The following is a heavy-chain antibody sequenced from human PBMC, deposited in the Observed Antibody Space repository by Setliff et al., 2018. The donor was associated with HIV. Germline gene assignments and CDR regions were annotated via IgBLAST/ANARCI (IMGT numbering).Heavy chain of an antibody. D-gene: IGHD5-18*01. CDR3: SNWNTTIDEDA. CDR1: GGSVSGHY. CDR2: ITPSGAT. V-gene: IGHV4-34*01. Sequence: PSETLSLTCAVYGGSVSGHYWGWFRQPPGKGLEWIGEITPSGATNYLPSHKSRVTMSLDTSKNQFSLKMTSVTAADTALYYCSNWNTTIDEDAWGQGTLVTVSS. J-gene: IGHJ5*02.